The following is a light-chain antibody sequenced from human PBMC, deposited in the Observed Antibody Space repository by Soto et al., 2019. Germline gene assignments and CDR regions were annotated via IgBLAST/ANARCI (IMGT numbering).Light chain of an antibody. J-gene: IGKJ3*01. CDR2: GVS. V-gene: IGKV1-27*01. Sequence: DIQMTQSPSSLSASVGDRVTITCRASQDIRNYLAWYQQKPGKVPKLLIYGVSSLQSGVPSRFSGSGSGTDFTLTISSLQPEDVASYYCQKYNSAPLLFGPGTKVDIK. CDR1: QDIRNY. CDR3: QKYNSAPLL.